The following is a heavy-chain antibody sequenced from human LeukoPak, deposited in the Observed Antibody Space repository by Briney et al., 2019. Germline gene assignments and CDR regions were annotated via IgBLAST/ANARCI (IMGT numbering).Heavy chain of an antibody. J-gene: IGHJ4*02. V-gene: IGHV3-11*01. Sequence: PGGSLRLSCVASGFTFRDYYMSWIRQAPGKGLEWVSYISGSDGTIKYADSVKGRFTISRDNTKNPLYLQMNSLRVEDTAVYYCAREFTQRDYWGQGTLVTVSS. CDR1: GFTFRDYY. CDR3: AREFTQRDY. CDR2: ISGSDGTI.